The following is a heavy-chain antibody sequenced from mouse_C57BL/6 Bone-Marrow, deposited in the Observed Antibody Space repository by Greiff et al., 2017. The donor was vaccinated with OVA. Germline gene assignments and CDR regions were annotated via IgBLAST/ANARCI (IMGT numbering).Heavy chain of an antibody. CDR3: ARDGGVVYREGDFDV. J-gene: IGHJ1*03. Sequence: EVKLVESGPGLVKPSQTVFLTCTVTGISITTGNYRWSWIRQFPGNKLEWIGYIYYSGTITYNPSLTSRTTITRDTPKNQFFLEMNSLTAEDTATYYCARDGGVVYREGDFDVWGTGTTVTVSS. D-gene: IGHD1-1*02. CDR1: GISITTGNYR. CDR2: IYYSGTI. V-gene: IGHV3-5*01.